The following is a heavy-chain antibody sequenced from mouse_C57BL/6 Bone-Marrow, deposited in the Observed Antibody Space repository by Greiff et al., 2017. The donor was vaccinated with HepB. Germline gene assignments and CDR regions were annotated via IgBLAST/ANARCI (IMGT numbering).Heavy chain of an antibody. J-gene: IGHJ3*01. CDR1: GFTFSDYY. CDR2: ISNGGGST. CDR3: ARHGSLQFAY. Sequence: EVQLVESGGGLVQPGGSLKLSCAASGFTFSDYYMYWVRQTPEKRLEWVAYISNGGGSTYYPDTVKGRFTISRDNAKNTLYLQMSRRKSEDTAMYYCARHGSLQFAYWGQGTLVTVSA. D-gene: IGHD2-1*01. V-gene: IGHV5-12*01.